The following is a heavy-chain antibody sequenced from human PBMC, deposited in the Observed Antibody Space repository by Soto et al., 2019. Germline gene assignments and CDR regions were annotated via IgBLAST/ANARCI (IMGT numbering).Heavy chain of an antibody. Sequence: QSGGSLRLSCAASGFTFSRDGMSWVRQAPGKGLEWVSLITDNGGSTYYADSVKGRFTISRDNTKNTLFLQMNSQRAEDTAVYYCAKERATTTAFDYWGQGALVTVSS. CDR2: ITDNGGST. V-gene: IGHV3-23*01. CDR1: GFTFSRDG. D-gene: IGHD4-17*01. CDR3: AKERATTTAFDY. J-gene: IGHJ4*02.